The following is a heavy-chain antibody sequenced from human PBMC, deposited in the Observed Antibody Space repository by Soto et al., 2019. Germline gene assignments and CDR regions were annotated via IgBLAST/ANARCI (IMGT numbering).Heavy chain of an antibody. J-gene: IGHJ5*01. D-gene: IGHD1-26*01. CDR2: TYYRSKWYN. CDR1: GDSVSSSSVT. Sequence: QVQLQQSEPGLVKPSQTLSLTCAISGDSVSSSSVTWNWIRQSPSRGLEWLGRTYYRSKWYNDYAESVKSXXTXNXXTSKNQFSLHLNSVTPEDTAVYYCVRLIGNSWLDFWGQGTLVTVSS. V-gene: IGHV6-1*01. CDR3: VRLIGNSWLDF.